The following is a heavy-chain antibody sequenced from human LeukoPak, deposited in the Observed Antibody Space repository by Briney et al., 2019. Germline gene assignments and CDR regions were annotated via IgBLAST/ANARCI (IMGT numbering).Heavy chain of an antibody. D-gene: IGHD4-17*01. V-gene: IGHV4-30-4*08. CDR3: ARAFPFDDYGDADAFDI. CDR1: GVSISSGAFY. CDR2: MYYSGST. J-gene: IGHJ3*02. Sequence: TQTHPLTCTVSGVSISSGAFYWSWLRPPPGKGLEWIGNMYYSGSTYYNPSLKSRVTIPVDRSKNQLSLKLTSVTAADTAVYYCARAFPFDDYGDADAFDIWGQGTMVRVSS.